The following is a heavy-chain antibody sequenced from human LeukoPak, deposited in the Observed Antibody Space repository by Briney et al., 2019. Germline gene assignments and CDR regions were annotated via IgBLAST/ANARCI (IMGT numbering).Heavy chain of an antibody. Sequence: HPGGSLRLSCAASGFTFSSYEMNWVRQAPGKGLEWVSYISSSGSTIYYADSVKGRFTISRDNAKNSLYLQMNSLRAEDTAVYYCARDLEWLAYFDYWGQGTLVTVSS. CDR3: ARDLEWLAYFDY. J-gene: IGHJ4*02. D-gene: IGHD3-3*01. CDR2: ISSSGSTI. CDR1: GFTFSSYE. V-gene: IGHV3-48*03.